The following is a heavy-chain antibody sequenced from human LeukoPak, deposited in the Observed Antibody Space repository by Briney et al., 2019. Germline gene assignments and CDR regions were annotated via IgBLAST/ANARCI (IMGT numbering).Heavy chain of an antibody. V-gene: IGHV4-59*08. CDR2: IYYSGST. CDR3: ARHGTISSESYFDY. CDR1: GGSISSYY. D-gene: IGHD1-14*01. J-gene: IGHJ4*02. Sequence: SETLSLTCTVSGGSISSYYWSWIRQPPGKGLEWIGYIYYSGSTNYNASLKSRVTISVDTSKNQFSLKLSSVTAADTAVYYCARHGTISSESYFDYWGQGALVTVSS.